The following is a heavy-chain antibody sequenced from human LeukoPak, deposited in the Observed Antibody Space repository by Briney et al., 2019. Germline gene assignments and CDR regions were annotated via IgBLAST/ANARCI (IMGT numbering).Heavy chain of an antibody. D-gene: IGHD2-2*01. CDR3: ARAPVVPAAIDYYYYGMDV. Sequence: SVKVSCKASGGTFSIYAISWVRQAPGQGLEWMGRIIPILGIANYAQKFQGRVTITADKSTSTAYMELSSLRSEDTAVYYCARAPVVPAAIDYYYYGMDVWGQGTTVTVSS. CDR1: GGTFSIYA. V-gene: IGHV1-69*04. CDR2: IIPILGIA. J-gene: IGHJ6*02.